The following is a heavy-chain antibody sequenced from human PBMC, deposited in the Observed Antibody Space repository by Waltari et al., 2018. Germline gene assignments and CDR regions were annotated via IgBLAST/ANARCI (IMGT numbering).Heavy chain of an antibody. V-gene: IGHV3-30*02. J-gene: IGHJ4*02. Sequence: QVQLVESGGGVVQPGGSLRLSCEASGFTFSSYGMHWVRRAPGKGLEWVAFIRYDVSNKYYAYYVKGRFTISRDNSKNTLYLQMNSLRAEDTAVYYCAKDGTGVAGTFDYWGQGTLVTVSS. CDR1: GFTFSSYG. CDR2: IRYDVSNK. D-gene: IGHD6-19*01. CDR3: AKDGTGVAGTFDY.